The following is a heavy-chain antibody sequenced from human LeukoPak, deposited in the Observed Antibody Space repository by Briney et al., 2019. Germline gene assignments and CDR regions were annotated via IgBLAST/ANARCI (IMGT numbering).Heavy chain of an antibody. CDR2: IYSGDSDT. Sequence: GESLKISCKVSGYDFTTFWIGWVRQMPGKGLEWVGVIYSGDSDTRYSPSFQGQVTISADKSISTAFLQWSSLKASDTAIFYCARGPMSDVFDFWGQGTMVTVSS. J-gene: IGHJ3*01. CDR1: GYDFTTFW. D-gene: IGHD2-21*02. V-gene: IGHV5-51*01. CDR3: ARGPMSDVFDF.